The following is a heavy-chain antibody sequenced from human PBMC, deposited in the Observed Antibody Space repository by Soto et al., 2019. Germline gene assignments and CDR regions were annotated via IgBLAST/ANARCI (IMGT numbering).Heavy chain of an antibody. CDR3: ARTRQRNVLRYLDFDY. J-gene: IGHJ4*02. Sequence: ASVKVSCKASGGTFSSYAISWVRQAPGQGLEWMGGIIPIFGTANYAQKFQGRVTITADESTSTAYMELSSLRSEDTAVYYCARTRQRNVLRYLDFDYWGQGTLVTVSS. CDR1: GGTFSSYA. D-gene: IGHD3-9*01. CDR2: IIPIFGTA. V-gene: IGHV1-69*13.